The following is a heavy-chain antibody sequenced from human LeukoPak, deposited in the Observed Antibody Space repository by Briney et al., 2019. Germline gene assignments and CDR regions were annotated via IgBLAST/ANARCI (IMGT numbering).Heavy chain of an antibody. CDR2: INPNSGGT. V-gene: IGHV1-2*02. CDR1: GYTFTSYY. CDR3: ARGVWELPDAEYFQH. Sequence: ASVKVSCKSSGYTFTSYYMHWVRQAPGQGLEWMGWINPNSGGTNYAQKFQGRVTMTRDTSISTAYMELSRLRSDDTAVYYCARGVWELPDAEYFQHWGQGTLVTVSS. D-gene: IGHD1-26*01. J-gene: IGHJ1*01.